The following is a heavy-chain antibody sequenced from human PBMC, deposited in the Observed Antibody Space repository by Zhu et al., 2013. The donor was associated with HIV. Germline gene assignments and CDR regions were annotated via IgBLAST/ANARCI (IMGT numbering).Heavy chain of an antibody. D-gene: IGHD6-13*01. V-gene: IGHV4-34*01. CDR3: ARGHFRGHSSSWSQGGYFQH. Sequence: QVQLQESGPGLVKPLETLSLTCTVYGGSFSGYYWSWIRQPPGKGLEWIGEINHSGSTNYNPSLKSRVTISVDTSKNQFSLKLSSVTAADTAVYYCARGHFRGHSSSWSQGGYFQHWGQGTLVTVSS. CDR1: GGSFSGYY. CDR2: INHSGST. J-gene: IGHJ1*01.